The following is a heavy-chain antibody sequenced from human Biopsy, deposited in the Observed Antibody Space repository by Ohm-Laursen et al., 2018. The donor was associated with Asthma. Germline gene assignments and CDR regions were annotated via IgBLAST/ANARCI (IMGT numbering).Heavy chain of an antibody. J-gene: IGHJ4*02. V-gene: IGHV1-69*13. CDR2: INPVFGTT. CDR1: GDTFNTYV. D-gene: IGHD2-2*01. CDR3: ARKAGSCISRTCYSLDF. Sequence: SVKASCKSLGDTFNTYVIGWVRLAPGQGLEWKGGINPVFGTTTYPQKFQDRVTITADDSTSTVYMELSSLRSEDTAVYYCARKAGSCISRTCYSLDFWGQGTLVTVSS.